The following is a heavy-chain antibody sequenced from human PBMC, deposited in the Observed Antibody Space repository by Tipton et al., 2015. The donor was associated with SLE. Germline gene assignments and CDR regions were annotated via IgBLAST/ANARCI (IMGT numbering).Heavy chain of an antibody. J-gene: IGHJ6*03. CDR3: AREYSYGYGGGYYYFYYMDV. Sequence: SLRLSCAASGFTFSSYSMNWVRQAPGKGLEWVSYISSSSSTIYYADSVKGRFTISRDNAKNSLYLQMNSLRAEDTAVYYCAREYSYGYGGGYYYFYYMDVWGKGTTVTVSS. CDR2: ISSSSSTI. V-gene: IGHV3-48*01. D-gene: IGHD5-18*01. CDR1: GFTFSSYS.